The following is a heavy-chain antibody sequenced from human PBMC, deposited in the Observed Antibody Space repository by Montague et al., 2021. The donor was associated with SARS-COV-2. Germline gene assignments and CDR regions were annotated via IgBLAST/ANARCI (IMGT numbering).Heavy chain of an antibody. Sequence: TLSLTCSVSGGSINTCGYYWNWLRQSAGLGLEWIGRIYSSGSTNPSPSLKSRVTISLDTSKNQFSLWLSSVTAADTAVYYCARDPGYTSFTRWYFDLWGQGTLVTVSS. CDR1: GGSINTCGYY. D-gene: IGHD5-24*01. V-gene: IGHV4-61*02. CDR3: ARDPGYTSFTRWYFDL. J-gene: IGHJ2*01. CDR2: IYSSGST.